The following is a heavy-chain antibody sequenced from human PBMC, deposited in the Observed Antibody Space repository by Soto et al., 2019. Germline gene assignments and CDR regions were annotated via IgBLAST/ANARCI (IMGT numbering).Heavy chain of an antibody. CDR2: IGVTGGTT. J-gene: IGHJ4*02. V-gene: IGHV3-23*01. CDR3: AKIIRRLVPFDC. Sequence: GGSLRLPSAAAGFTFSSYAMSWVRQSPGKGLEWVSTIGVTGGTTYYADSVKGRFTISRDNSKNTLFLQLNSLRAEDTAVYYRAKIIRRLVPFDCWGQGTQVTVSS. CDR1: GFTFSSYA. D-gene: IGHD6-19*01.